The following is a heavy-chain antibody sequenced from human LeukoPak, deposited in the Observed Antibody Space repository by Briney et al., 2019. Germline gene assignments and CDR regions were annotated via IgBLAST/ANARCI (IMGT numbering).Heavy chain of an antibody. CDR1: GFSIYTYG. J-gene: IGHJ4*02. CDR3: ARDYYDSSGYYSY. CDR2: ISDDGLNT. D-gene: IGHD3-22*01. V-gene: IGHV3-30*03. Sequence: PGGSLRLSCVASGFSIYTYGMNWVRQAPGKGLEWVATISDDGLNTYYSDSVKGRFTISRDNSKNTLYLQMNSLRAEDTAVYYCARDYYDSSGYYSYWGQGTLVTISS.